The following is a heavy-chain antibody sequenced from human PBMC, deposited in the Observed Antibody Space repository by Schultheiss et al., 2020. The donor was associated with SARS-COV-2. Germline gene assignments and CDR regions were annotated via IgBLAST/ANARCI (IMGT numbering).Heavy chain of an antibody. CDR3: ARDFDSSSWYWFDP. V-gene: IGHV1-2*02. D-gene: IGHD6-13*01. CDR2: INPNSGGT. J-gene: IGHJ5*02. CDR1: GYTFTGYY. Sequence: ASVKVSCKASGYTFTGYYMHWVRQAPGQGLEWMGWINPNSGGTNYAQKFQGRVTITADKSTSTAYMELSSLRSEDTAVYYCARDFDSSSWYWFDPWGQGTLVTVSS.